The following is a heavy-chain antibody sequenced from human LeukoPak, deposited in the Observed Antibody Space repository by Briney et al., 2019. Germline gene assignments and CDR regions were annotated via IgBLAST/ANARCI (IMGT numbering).Heavy chain of an antibody. CDR3: TRQDRGSYFDT. CDR1: GYTFTSYG. D-gene: IGHD1-26*01. CDR2: INPNSGGT. Sequence: ASVKVSCKASGYTFTSYGISWVRQAPGQGLEWMGWINPNSGGTNYAQKFEGRVTMTRDTSISTAYMELSRLGSDDTAVYYCTRQDRGSYFDTWGQGTLVTVSS. V-gene: IGHV1-2*02. J-gene: IGHJ4*02.